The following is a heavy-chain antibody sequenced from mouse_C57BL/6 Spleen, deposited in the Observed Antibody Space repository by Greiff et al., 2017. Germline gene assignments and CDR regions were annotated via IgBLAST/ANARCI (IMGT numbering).Heavy chain of an antibody. CDR3: ANYYGSSYRYFDV. J-gene: IGHJ1*03. CDR2: IYPRSGNT. Sequence: QVQLQQSGAELARPGASVKLSCKASGYTFTSYGISWVKQRTGQGLEWIGEIYPRSGNTYYHEKFKGKATLTADKSSSTPYIELRSLTSEDSAVYFCANYYGSSYRYFDVWGTGTTVTVSS. CDR1: GYTFTSYG. V-gene: IGHV1-81*01. D-gene: IGHD1-1*01.